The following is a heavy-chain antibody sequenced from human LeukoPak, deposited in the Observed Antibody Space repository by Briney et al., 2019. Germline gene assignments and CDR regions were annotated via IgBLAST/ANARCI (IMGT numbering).Heavy chain of an antibody. D-gene: IGHD6-13*01. CDR3: ARAEQQLGPPSWYFDL. V-gene: IGHV4-30-2*01. J-gene: IGHJ2*01. CDR2: IYHSGST. Sequence: SETLSLTCAVSGGSISSGGYSWSWIRQPPGKGLEWIGYIYHSGSTYYNPSLKSRVTISVDRSKNQFSLKLSSVTAADTAVYYCARAEQQLGPPSWYFDLWGRGTLVTVSS. CDR1: GGSISSGGYS.